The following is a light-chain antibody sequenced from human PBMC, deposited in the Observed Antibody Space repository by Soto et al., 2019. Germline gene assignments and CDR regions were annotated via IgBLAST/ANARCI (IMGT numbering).Light chain of an antibody. CDR1: QSISSW. Sequence: DLQMTQSPSTLSASVGDRVTITCRASQSISSWLAWYQQKAGKAPKLLIYGASTLQSGVPLRFSGSGSGTDFTLTISSLQREDFATYYCQESYSFLWGTCGQGTKVDIK. V-gene: IGKV1-39*01. CDR3: QESYSFLWGT. CDR2: GAS. J-gene: IGKJ1*01.